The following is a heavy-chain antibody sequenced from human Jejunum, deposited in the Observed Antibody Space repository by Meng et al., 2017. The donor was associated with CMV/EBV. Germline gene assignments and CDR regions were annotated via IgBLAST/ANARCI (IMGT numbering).Heavy chain of an antibody. V-gene: IGHV4-31*03. CDR1: ARSIRSDTYY. CDR3: AGGPNLNYFDY. Sequence: CPFSARSIRSDTYYWTLIRRHPGAGLEWVGNIYYTGRTYSNPSLKSRLTISVDTSNNPFSLRLTSVTAADTAVYYCAGGPNLNYFDYWGQGALVTVSS. D-gene: IGHD1-1*01. CDR2: IYYTGRT. J-gene: IGHJ4*02.